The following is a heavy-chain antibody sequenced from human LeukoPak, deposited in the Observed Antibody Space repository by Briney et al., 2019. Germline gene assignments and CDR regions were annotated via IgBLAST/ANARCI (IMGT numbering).Heavy chain of an antibody. Sequence: GGSLRLSCEASGFSFDTHWMNWVRQFPGGGLEWVANIKPDGSAEYYLDSVKGRFSISRDNVKNLVYLQLNSLRNEDTAVYYCSGRSGFSSIYWGQGTLVTVSS. CDR2: IKPDGSAE. CDR3: SGRSGFSSIY. D-gene: IGHD2-2*01. J-gene: IGHJ4*02. V-gene: IGHV3-7*01. CDR1: GFSFDTHW.